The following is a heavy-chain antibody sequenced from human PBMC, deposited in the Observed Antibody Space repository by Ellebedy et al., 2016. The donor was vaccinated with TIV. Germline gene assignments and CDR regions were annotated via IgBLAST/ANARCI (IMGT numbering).Heavy chain of an antibody. D-gene: IGHD6-19*01. CDR2: INPNRGVT. V-gene: IGHV1-2*02. Sequence: AASVKVSCKASGYTFTDYHIHWVRQAPGQGLEWMGWINPNRGVTTYAQKFQGRVAMTRDTSISTAIMELSGLRSDDTAVYYCAKVGSSGWAFFDSWGPGTLVTVS. CDR1: GYTFTDYH. J-gene: IGHJ4*02. CDR3: AKVGSSGWAFFDS.